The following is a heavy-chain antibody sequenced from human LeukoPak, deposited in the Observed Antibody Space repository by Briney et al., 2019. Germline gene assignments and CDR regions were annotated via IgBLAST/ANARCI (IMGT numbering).Heavy chain of an antibody. CDR3: ARVSSSGWYLPY. CDR1: GFTFSDYY. Sequence: PGGSLRLSCAASGFTFSDYYMSWIRQAPGKGLEWVSYISSSSGYTNYADSVKGRFTISRDNAKNSLYLQMNSLRAEDTAVYYCARVSSSGWYLPYWGQGTLVTVSS. D-gene: IGHD6-19*01. J-gene: IGHJ4*02. CDR2: ISSSSGYT. V-gene: IGHV3-11*06.